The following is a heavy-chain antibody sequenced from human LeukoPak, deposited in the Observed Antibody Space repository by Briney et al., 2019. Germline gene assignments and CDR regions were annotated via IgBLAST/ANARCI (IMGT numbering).Heavy chain of an antibody. CDR1: GGSITSYY. CDR2: IYYSGST. CDR3: ARGGYYGSGNDFRFDP. D-gene: IGHD3-10*01. J-gene: IGHJ5*02. Sequence: SETLSLTCTVSGGSITSYYWSWIRQPPGKGLEWIGYIYYSGSTNYNPSLKSRVTISVDTSKNQFSLKLSSVTPADTAVYYCARGGYYGSGNDFRFDPWGQGTLVTVSS. V-gene: IGHV4-59*01.